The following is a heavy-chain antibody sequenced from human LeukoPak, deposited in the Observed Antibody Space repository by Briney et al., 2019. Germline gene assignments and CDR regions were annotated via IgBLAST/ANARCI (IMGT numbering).Heavy chain of an antibody. CDR1: GGSTSRYY. Sequence: SETLSLTCTVSGGSTSRYYWSWIRQPPGQRLEWLGYIYFSGSTTYNPSLKSRLTMSLDTSKNQISLRLISLTAADTAVYYCARLPGIAAIWGQGTLVTVSS. V-gene: IGHV4-59*08. CDR2: IYFSGST. J-gene: IGHJ4*02. CDR3: ARLPGIAAI. D-gene: IGHD6-13*01.